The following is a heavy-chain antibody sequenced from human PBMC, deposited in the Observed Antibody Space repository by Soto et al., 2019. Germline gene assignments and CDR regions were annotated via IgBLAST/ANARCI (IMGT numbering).Heavy chain of an antibody. CDR2: INPNSGGT. CDR3: AREWGYYDSSGYYTPSYYGMDV. CDR1: GYTFTGYY. D-gene: IGHD3-22*01. Sequence: AVKVSCKASGYTFTGYYMHWVRQAPGQGLEWMGWINPNSGGTNYAQKFQGRVTMTRDTSISTAYMELSRLRSDDTAVYYCAREWGYYDSSGYYTPSYYGMDVWGQGTTVTVSS. V-gene: IGHV1-2*02. J-gene: IGHJ6*02.